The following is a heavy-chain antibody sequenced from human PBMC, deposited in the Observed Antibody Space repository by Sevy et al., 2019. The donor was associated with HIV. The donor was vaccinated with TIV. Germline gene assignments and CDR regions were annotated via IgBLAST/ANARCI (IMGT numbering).Heavy chain of an antibody. CDR3: ARERSSAYYDFWSGYSPGAFDI. CDR2: IYSGGST. Sequence: GGSLRLSCAASGFTVSSNYMSWVRQAPGKGLEWVSVIYSGGSTYYADSVKGRFTISRDTSKNTLYLQMNSLRAEDTAVYYCARERSSAYYDFWSGYSPGAFDIWGQGTMVTVSS. CDR1: GFTVSSNY. J-gene: IGHJ3*02. V-gene: IGHV3-53*01. D-gene: IGHD3-3*01.